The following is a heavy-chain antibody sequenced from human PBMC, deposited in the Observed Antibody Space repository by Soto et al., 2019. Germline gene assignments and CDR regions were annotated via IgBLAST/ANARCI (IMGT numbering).Heavy chain of an antibody. CDR2: ISWNSGSI. Sequence: EVQLVESGGGLVQPGRSLRLSCAASGFTFDDYAMHWVRQAPGKGLEWVSGISWNSGSIGYADSVKGRFTISRDNAKNSLYLQMNSLRAEDTALYYCARGLYYDFWSGYTGMDVWGKGTTVTVSS. V-gene: IGHV3-9*01. CDR3: ARGLYYDFWSGYTGMDV. J-gene: IGHJ6*04. D-gene: IGHD3-3*01. CDR1: GFTFDDYA.